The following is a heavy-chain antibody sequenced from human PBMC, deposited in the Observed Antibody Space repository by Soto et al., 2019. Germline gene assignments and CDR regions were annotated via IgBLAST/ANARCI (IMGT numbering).Heavy chain of an antibody. V-gene: IGHV3-30-3*01. CDR3: ARDPKWLRFGFDY. CDR1: GFTFSSYA. CDR2: ISYDGSNK. Sequence: GGSLRLSCAASGFTFSSYAMHWVRQAPGKGLEWVAVISYDGSNKYYADSVKGRFTISRDNSKNTLYLQMNSLRAEDTAVYYCARDPKWLRFGFDYWGQGTLVTVSS. J-gene: IGHJ4*02. D-gene: IGHD5-12*01.